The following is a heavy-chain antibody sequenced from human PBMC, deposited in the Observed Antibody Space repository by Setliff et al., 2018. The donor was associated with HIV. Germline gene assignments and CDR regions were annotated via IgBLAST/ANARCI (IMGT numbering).Heavy chain of an antibody. V-gene: IGHV4-59*08. CDR1: GRPISSYY. D-gene: IGHD3-16*02. J-gene: IGHJ3*02. CDR2: IYYSGSP. CDR3: ARHMGRAYYDYAGGSYRRGDAFDI. Sequence: SETLSLTCTVSGRPISSYYWSWIRQPPGKGLEWIGYIYYSGSPNYNPSLKSRVTISVDTSKNQFSLKLSSVTAADTAVYYCARHMGRAYYDYAGGSYRRGDAFDIWGLGTMVTVSS.